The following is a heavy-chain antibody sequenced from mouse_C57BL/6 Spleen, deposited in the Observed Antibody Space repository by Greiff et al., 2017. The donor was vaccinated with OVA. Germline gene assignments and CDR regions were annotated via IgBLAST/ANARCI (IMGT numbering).Heavy chain of an antibody. CDR3: ARGHGYDEGRYFDY. D-gene: IGHD2-2*01. CDR2: INSDGSST. V-gene: IGHV5-16*01. Sequence: EVHLVESEGGLVQPGSSMKLSCTASGFTFSDYYMAWVRQVPEKGLEWVANINSDGSSTYYLASLKSRFIISRANAKNILYLQMSSLKSEDTATYYCARGHGYDEGRYFDYWGQGTTLTVSS. J-gene: IGHJ2*01. CDR1: GFTFSDYY.